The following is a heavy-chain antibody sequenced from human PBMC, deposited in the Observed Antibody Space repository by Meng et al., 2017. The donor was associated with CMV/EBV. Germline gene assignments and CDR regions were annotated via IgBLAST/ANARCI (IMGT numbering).Heavy chain of an antibody. V-gene: IGHV3-53*01. J-gene: IGHJ5*02. CDR2: LYSGGST. CDR3: ARQTVVPAAIGLTGWFDP. CDR1: FSVSSNY. D-gene: IGHD2-2*01. Sequence: FSVSSNYMSWVRQAPGKGLEWVSVLYSGGSTYYVDSVKGRFTISRDNSKNTLYLQMNSLRAEDTAVYYCARQTVVPAAIGLTGWFDPWGQGTLVTVSS.